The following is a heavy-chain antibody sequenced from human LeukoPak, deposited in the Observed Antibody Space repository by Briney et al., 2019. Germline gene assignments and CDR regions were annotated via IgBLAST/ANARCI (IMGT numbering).Heavy chain of an antibody. CDR2: ISGSGGST. CDR3: ANSIAAAGTNFDY. D-gene: IGHD6-13*01. J-gene: IGHJ4*02. V-gene: IGHV3-23*01. CDR1: GFTFNNYA. Sequence: GGSLRLSCTASGFTFNNYAMSWVRQAPGKGLEWVSAISGSGGSTYYADSVKGRFTISRDNSKNTLYLQMNSLRAEDTAVYYCANSIAAAGTNFDYWGQGTLVTVSS.